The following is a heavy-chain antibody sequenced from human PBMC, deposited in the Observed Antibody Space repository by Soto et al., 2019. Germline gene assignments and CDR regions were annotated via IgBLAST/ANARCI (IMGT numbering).Heavy chain of an antibody. CDR1: GYTFTSYG. Sequence: ASVKVSCKASGYTFTSYGISWVRQAPGQGLEWMGWISAYNGNTNYAQKLQGRVTMTTDTSTSTAYMELRSLRSDDTAVYYCARDIHSSSPADFEYWAQGTLVTVSS. J-gene: IGHJ4*02. CDR2: ISAYNGNT. D-gene: IGHD6-6*01. V-gene: IGHV1-18*04. CDR3: ARDIHSSSPADFEY.